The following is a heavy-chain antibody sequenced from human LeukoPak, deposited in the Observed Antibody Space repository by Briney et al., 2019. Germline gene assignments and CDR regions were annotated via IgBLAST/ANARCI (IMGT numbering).Heavy chain of an antibody. CDR3: AKKSDSSGYPYYFDY. CDR2: ISGSGGST. J-gene: IGHJ4*02. D-gene: IGHD3-22*01. Sequence: GGSLRLSCAASGFTFSSYGMSWVRQAPGKGLEWVSAISGSGGSTYCADSVKGRFTISRDNSKNTLYLQMNSLRAEDTAVYYCAKKSDSSGYPYYFDYWGQGTLVTVSS. CDR1: GFTFSSYG. V-gene: IGHV3-23*01.